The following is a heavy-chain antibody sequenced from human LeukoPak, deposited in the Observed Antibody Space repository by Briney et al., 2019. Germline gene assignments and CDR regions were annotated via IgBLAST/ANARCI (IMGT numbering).Heavy chain of an antibody. J-gene: IGHJ4*02. D-gene: IGHD1-26*01. CDR3: ARDKGYVLWELHLDY. CDR2: ISYDGSNK. Sequence: GGSLRLSCEASGLTFSSYAMYWVRQAPGKGLEWVAVISYDGSNKYYADSVKGRFTISRDNSKNTLYLQMNSLGAEDTAVYYCARDKGYVLWELHLDYWGQGTLVTVSS. CDR1: GLTFSSYA. V-gene: IGHV3-30-3*01.